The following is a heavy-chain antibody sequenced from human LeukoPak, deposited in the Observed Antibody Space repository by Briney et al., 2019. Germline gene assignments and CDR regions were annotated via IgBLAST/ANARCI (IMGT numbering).Heavy chain of an antibody. V-gene: IGHV4-34*01. J-gene: IGHJ6*02. CDR1: GGSFSGYY. D-gene: IGHD3-3*01. Sequence: PSETLSLTCAVYGGSFSGYYWSWIRQPPGKGLEWIGEINHSGSTNYNPSLKSRVTISVDTSKNQFSLKLSSVTAADTAVYYCAKGSGYSGYYYYGMDVWGQGTTVTVSS. CDR2: INHSGST. CDR3: AKGSGYSGYYYYGMDV.